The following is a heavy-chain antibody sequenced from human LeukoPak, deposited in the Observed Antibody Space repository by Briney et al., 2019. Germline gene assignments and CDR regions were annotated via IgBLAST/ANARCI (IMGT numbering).Heavy chain of an antibody. CDR1: GFTFSSYW. D-gene: IGHD5-18*01. J-gene: IGHJ4*02. V-gene: IGHV3-74*01. CDR2: INSDGSST. CDR3: ARVSRDRGEVIQLWLGGVDY. Sequence: PGGSLRLSCAASGFTFSSYWMHWVRQAPGKGLVWVSRINSDGSSTSYADSVKGRFTISRDNAKNTLYLQMNSLGAEDTAVYYCARVSRDRGEVIQLWLGGVDYWGQGTLVTVSS.